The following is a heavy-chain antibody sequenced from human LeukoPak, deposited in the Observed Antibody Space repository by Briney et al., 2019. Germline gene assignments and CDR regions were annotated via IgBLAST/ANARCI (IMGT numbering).Heavy chain of an antibody. V-gene: IGHV1-2*02. J-gene: IGHJ4*02. D-gene: IGHD1-20*01. Sequence: GASVKVSCKASGYTFTGYYMHWVRQAPGQGLEWMGWINPNSGGTNYAQKFQGRVTMTRDTSISTAYTELSRLRSDDTAVYYCAREVGLKVTGTTGFDYWGQGTLVTVSS. CDR2: INPNSGGT. CDR3: AREVGLKVTGTTGFDY. CDR1: GYTFTGYY.